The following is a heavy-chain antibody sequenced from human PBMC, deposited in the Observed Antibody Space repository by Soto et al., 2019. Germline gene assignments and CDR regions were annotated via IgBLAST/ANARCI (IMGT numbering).Heavy chain of an antibody. V-gene: IGHV4-59*08. CDR2: IYYSGST. D-gene: IGHD1-26*01. J-gene: IGHJ5*02. Sequence: SETLSLTCTVSGGSISGYYWSWIRQPPGKGLEWIGYIYYSGSTNYNPSLKSRVTISVDTSKNQFSLKVTSVTAADTAVYYCASGGSSNWFDPWGQGTLVTVSS. CDR1: GGSISGYY. CDR3: ASGGSSNWFDP.